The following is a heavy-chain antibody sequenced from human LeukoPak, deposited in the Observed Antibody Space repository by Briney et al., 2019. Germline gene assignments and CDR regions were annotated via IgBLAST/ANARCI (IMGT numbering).Heavy chain of an antibody. V-gene: IGHV3-9*01. CDR2: LSWNGGNI. J-gene: IGHJ4*02. CDR1: GFTFHDYA. D-gene: IGHD4-17*01. Sequence: GGSLRLSCAASGFTFHDYAMHWVRQAPGKGLEWVSGLSWNGGNIGYAESVRGRFTISRDNAGNSLYLQMNSLRPEDTALYYCAKALGSTVTTSTYFDYWGQGTLVTVSS. CDR3: AKALGSTVTTSTYFDY.